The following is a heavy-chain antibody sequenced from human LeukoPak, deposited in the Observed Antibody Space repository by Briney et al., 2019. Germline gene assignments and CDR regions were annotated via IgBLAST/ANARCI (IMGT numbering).Heavy chain of an antibody. Sequence: GGSLRLSCAASGFTVSSNYMSWVRQAPGKGLEWVSVLYSGGNTYYADSVQGRFTVSRDNSRNTLYLQMNSLRVEDTAVYYCATEGFRGVLFHVWGQGTVVTVSS. CDR2: LYSGGNT. J-gene: IGHJ3*01. CDR3: ATEGFRGVLFHV. CDR1: GFTVSSNY. D-gene: IGHD3-10*01. V-gene: IGHV3-66*01.